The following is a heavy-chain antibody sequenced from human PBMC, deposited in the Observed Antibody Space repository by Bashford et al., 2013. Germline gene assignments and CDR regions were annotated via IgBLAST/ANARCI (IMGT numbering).Heavy chain of an antibody. CDR2: ISAHNGNT. CDR1: GYNFGNFA. J-gene: IGHJ5*02. D-gene: IGHD6-19*01. V-gene: IGHV1-18*01. CDR3: ARALGRRGSYSVGWYGNYFDP. Sequence: ASVKVSCKASGYNFGNFALSWVRQAPGQGLEWIGWISAHNGNTNFAQKFQGRVIMTTDTSTRTAYMELRSLSSDDTAVYYCARALGRRGSYSVGWYGNYFDPWGQGTLVTVSS.